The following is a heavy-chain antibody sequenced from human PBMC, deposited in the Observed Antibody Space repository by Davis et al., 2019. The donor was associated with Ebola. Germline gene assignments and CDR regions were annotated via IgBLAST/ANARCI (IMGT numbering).Heavy chain of an antibody. J-gene: IGHJ6*02. CDR2: ISSSSSYI. D-gene: IGHD2-2*01. V-gene: IGHV3-21*01. CDR1: GLTFSSSA. CDR3: ARDWQYQLLLVGMDV. Sequence: GESLKISCVVSGLTFSSSAMHWVRQAPGKGLEWVSSISSSSSYIYYADSVKGRFTISRDNAKNSLYLQMNSLRAEDTAVYYCARDWQYQLLLVGMDVWGQGTTVTVSS.